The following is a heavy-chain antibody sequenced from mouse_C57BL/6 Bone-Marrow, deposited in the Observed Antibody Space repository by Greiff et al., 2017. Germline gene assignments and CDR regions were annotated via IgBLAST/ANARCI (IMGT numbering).Heavy chain of an antibody. J-gene: IGHJ2*01. Sequence: VQLQQSGAELVRPGASVTLSCKASGYTFTDYEMHWVKQTPVHGLEWIGAIDPETGGTAYNQKFKGKAILTADKSSSTAYIELRSLTSEDSAVYYCTMGYDYLYYFDYWGQGTTLTVSS. V-gene: IGHV1-15*01. D-gene: IGHD2-4*01. CDR3: TMGYDYLYYFDY. CDR2: IDPETGGT. CDR1: GYTFTDYE.